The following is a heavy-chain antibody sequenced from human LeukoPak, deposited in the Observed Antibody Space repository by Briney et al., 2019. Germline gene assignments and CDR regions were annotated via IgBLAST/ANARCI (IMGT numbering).Heavy chain of an antibody. V-gene: IGHV3-7*01. J-gene: IGHJ6*04. Sequence: GGSLRLSCAASGFTFSSYWMSWVRQAPGKGLEWVANIKQDGSEKYYVDSVKGRFTISRDNAKNSLYLQMNSLRAEDTAVYYCARDHRGYCSSTSCHYYYYYYGMDVWGKGTTVTVSS. CDR3: ARDHRGYCSSTSCHYYYYYYGMDV. D-gene: IGHD2-2*01. CDR2: IKQDGSEK. CDR1: GFTFSSYW.